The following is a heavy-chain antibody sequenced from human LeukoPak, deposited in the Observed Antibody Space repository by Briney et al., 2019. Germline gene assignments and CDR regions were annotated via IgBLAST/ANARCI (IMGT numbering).Heavy chain of an antibody. CDR3: ARLGRNSSGYPARPYYFDY. J-gene: IGHJ4*02. Sequence: SETLSLTCTVSGGSISSYYWSWIRQPAGKVLEWIGRIYTSGSTNYNPSLKSRVTMSVDTSKNQFSLKLSSVTAADTAVYYCARLGRNSSGYPARPYYFDYWGQGTLVTVSS. CDR2: IYTSGST. V-gene: IGHV4-4*07. CDR1: GGSISSYY. D-gene: IGHD3-22*01.